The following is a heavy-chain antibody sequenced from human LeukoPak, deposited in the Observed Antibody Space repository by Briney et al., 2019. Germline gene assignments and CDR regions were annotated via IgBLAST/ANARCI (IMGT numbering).Heavy chain of an antibody. CDR2: ISGSGGST. J-gene: IGHJ4*02. V-gene: IGHV3-23*01. CDR3: ASMTTYCGGDCYFFDY. Sequence: GGSLRLSCRTSGFSFSIYAMSWVRQAPGKGLEWVSVISGSGGSTYSADSVKGRFTISRDNSNDTLYLQMNSLRAEDTAVYYCASMTTYCGGDCYFFDYWGQGTLVTVSS. CDR1: GFSFSIYA. D-gene: IGHD2-21*02.